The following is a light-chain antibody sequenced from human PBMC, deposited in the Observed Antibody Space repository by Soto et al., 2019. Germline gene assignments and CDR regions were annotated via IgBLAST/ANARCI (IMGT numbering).Light chain of an antibody. Sequence: QSALTQPASVSGSPGQSITISCTGTSSDVGGYNYVSWYQHHPGKGPKLMLYDVSNRPSGVSNRFSGSKAGNTASLTISGLQAEDEADYYCSSYTSSTAYVFGTGTKLTVL. V-gene: IGLV2-14*01. J-gene: IGLJ1*01. CDR3: SSYTSSTAYV. CDR2: DVS. CDR1: SSDVGGYNY.